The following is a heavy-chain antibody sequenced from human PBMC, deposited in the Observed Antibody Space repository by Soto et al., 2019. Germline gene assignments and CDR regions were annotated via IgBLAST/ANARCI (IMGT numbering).Heavy chain of an antibody. CDR2: IKQDGSEK. CDR1: GFTFSSYW. D-gene: IGHD1-26*01. J-gene: IGHJ4*02. V-gene: IGHV3-7*05. Sequence: GGSLRLSCAASGFTFSSYWMSWVRQAPGKGLEWVANIKQDGSEKYYVDSVKGRFTISRDNAKNSLYLQMKSLRAEDTAVYHCARVLVSGSQDYWGQGTLVTVSS. CDR3: ARVLVSGSQDY.